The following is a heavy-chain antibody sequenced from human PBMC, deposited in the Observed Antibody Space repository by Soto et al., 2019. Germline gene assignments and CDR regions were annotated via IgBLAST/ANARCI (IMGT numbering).Heavy chain of an antibody. CDR1: GYTLTELS. D-gene: IGHD3-3*01. V-gene: IGHV1-24*01. J-gene: IGHJ6*03. Sequence: GASVKVSCKVSGYTLTELSMHWVRQAPGKGLEWMGGFDPEDGETIYAQKFQGRVTMTEDTSTDTAYMELSSLRSEDTAVYYCATAPIYYGVYYYYMDGWGKGTTVTVSS. CDR3: ATAPIYYGVYYYYMDG. CDR2: FDPEDGET.